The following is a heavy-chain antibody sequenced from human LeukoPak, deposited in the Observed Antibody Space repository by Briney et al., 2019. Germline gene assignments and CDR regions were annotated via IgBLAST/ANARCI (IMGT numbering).Heavy chain of an antibody. CDR3: AKDNGAVAGTDDAFDY. CDR2: ISWNSGSI. D-gene: IGHD6-19*01. Sequence: GRSLRLSCAASRFTFDDYAMHWVRQAPGKGLEWVSGISWNSGSIGYADSVKGRFTISRDNAKNSLYLQMNSLRAEDTALYYCAKDNGAVAGTDDAFDYWGQGTLVSVSS. J-gene: IGHJ4*02. V-gene: IGHV3-9*01. CDR1: RFTFDDYA.